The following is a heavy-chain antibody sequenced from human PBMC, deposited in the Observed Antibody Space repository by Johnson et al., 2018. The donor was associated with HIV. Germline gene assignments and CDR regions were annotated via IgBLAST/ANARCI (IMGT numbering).Heavy chain of an antibody. CDR1: RFTFSSYA. CDR2: ISSAGRNK. V-gene: IGHV3-30*04. D-gene: IGHD4-17*01. Sequence: QVQLVESGGNLVQPGGSLRLSCAASRFTFSSYAMLWVRQAQAKGLARVAVISSAGRNKYYADSAKGLFTIYRDNSKNTLYLQMNSLRAEDTAVYYCARGLIDYGDSQAFDIWGQGIMVTVSS. CDR3: ARGLIDYGDSQAFDI. J-gene: IGHJ3*02.